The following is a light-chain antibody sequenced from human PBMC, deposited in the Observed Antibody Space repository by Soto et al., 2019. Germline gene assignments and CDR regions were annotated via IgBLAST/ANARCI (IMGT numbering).Light chain of an antibody. J-gene: IGKJ1*01. Sequence: EIVLTQSPATLSLSPGERATLSCRASQSVSSSYLAWYQQKPGQAPRLLIYAASSRATGIPDRFSGSGSGTDFTLPISRLEPEDFAVYYCQQYGSSPWTFGQGTQVEIK. V-gene: IGKV3-20*01. CDR3: QQYGSSPWT. CDR2: AAS. CDR1: QSVSSSY.